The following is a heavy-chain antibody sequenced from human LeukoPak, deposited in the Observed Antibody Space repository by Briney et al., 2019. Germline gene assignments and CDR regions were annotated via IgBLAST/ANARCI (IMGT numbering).Heavy chain of an antibody. CDR1: GGSISSSSYY. Sequence: SETLSLTCTVSGGSISSSSYYWGWIRQPPGKGLEWIGSIYYSGSTYYNPSLKSRVTISVDTSKNQFSLKLSSVTAADTAVYYCARRYYYYSSGYYEYWGQGTLVTVSS. CDR2: IYYSGST. V-gene: IGHV4-39*01. CDR3: ARRYYYYSSGYYEY. J-gene: IGHJ4*02. D-gene: IGHD3-22*01.